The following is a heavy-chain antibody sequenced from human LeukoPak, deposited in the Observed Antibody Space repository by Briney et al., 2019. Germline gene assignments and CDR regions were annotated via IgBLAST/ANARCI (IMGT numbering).Heavy chain of an antibody. V-gene: IGHV3-7*01. CDR2: IKHDGSED. J-gene: IGHJ6*03. Sequence: GGSLKLSCAASGFTFSNYWMTWVRQAPGKGLEWVANIKHDGSEDYYLDSVKGRFTISRDNAKSSMWLQMNSLRDEDTAVYYCARDAVAGNNYYYYYYMDVWGKGTTVTVSS. D-gene: IGHD6-19*01. CDR3: ARDAVAGNNYYYYYYMDV. CDR1: GFTFSNYW.